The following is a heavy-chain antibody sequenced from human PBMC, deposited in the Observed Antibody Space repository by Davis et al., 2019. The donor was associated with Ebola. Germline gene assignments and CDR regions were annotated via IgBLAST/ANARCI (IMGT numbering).Heavy chain of an antibody. J-gene: IGHJ4*02. V-gene: IGHV3-9*01. CDR3: AKDTEAVLLWFSFDY. CDR2: ISWNSGSI. Sequence: SLKISCAASGFTLSGSSMHWVRQAPGKGLEWVSGISWNSGSIGYADSVKGRFTISIENAKNSLYLQMNSLRPEDTALYYCAKDTEAVLLWFSFDYWGQGTLVTVSS. D-gene: IGHD3-10*01. CDR1: GFTLSGSS.